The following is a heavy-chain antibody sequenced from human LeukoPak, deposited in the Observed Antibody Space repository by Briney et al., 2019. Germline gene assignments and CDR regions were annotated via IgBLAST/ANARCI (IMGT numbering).Heavy chain of an antibody. Sequence: ASVKVSCKTSGYTFTSYYIRWVRQAPGQGLEWMGIINPYNRSTTYAQNLQGRVTLTRDTSPSTVYMELSSLRSEDTAVYYCARDGGVVSAPGGSWGQGTLVTVSS. CDR3: ARDGGVVSAPGGS. CDR1: GYTFTSYY. V-gene: IGHV1-46*01. D-gene: IGHD2-15*01. J-gene: IGHJ5*02. CDR2: INPYNRST.